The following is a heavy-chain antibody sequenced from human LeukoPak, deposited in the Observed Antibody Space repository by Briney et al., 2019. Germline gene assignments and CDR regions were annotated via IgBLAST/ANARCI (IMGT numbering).Heavy chain of an antibody. Sequence: PSETLSLTCTVSGGSISSSSYYWGWIRQPPGKGLEWIGSIYYSGSTYYNPSLKSRVTISVDTSKNQFSLKLSSVTAADTAVYYCARAGVGRSTLTKVPYYYGMDVWGQGTTVTVSS. CDR2: IYYSGST. CDR1: GGSISSSSYY. D-gene: IGHD3-3*01. V-gene: IGHV4-39*07. J-gene: IGHJ6*02. CDR3: ARAGVGRSTLTKVPYYYGMDV.